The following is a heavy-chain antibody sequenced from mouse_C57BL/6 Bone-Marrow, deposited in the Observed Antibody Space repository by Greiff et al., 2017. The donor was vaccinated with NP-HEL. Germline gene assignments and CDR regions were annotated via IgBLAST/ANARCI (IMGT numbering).Heavy chain of an antibody. D-gene: IGHD2-5*01. J-gene: IGHJ4*01. V-gene: IGHV5-16*01. CDR3: AREDPYYSTLYAMVY. CDR1: GFTFSDYY. Sequence: EVHLVESEGGLVQPGSSMKLSCTASGFTFSDYYMAWVRQVPEKGLEWVANINYDGSSTYYLDSLKSRFIISRDNAKNILYLQMSSLKSEDTATYYCAREDPYYSTLYAMVYWGQGTSVTVSS. CDR2: INYDGSST.